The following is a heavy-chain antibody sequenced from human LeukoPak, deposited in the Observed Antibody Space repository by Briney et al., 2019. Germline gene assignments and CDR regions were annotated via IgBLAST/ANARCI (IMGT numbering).Heavy chain of an antibody. Sequence: ASVKVSCKASGYTFTGYYMHWVRQAPGQGLEWMGWINPNSGGTNYAQKFQGRVTMTRDTSISTAYMELSRLRSDDTAVYYCARGTRLGYGDYGDYYYYMDVWGKGTTVTVSS. V-gene: IGHV1-2*02. J-gene: IGHJ6*03. CDR1: GYTFTGYY. CDR2: INPNSGGT. D-gene: IGHD4-17*01. CDR3: ARGTRLGYGDYGDYYYYMDV.